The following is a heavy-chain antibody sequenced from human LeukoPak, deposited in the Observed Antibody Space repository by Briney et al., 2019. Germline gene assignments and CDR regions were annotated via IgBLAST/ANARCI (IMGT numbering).Heavy chain of an antibody. Sequence: GGSLRLSCAASGFTFSSYGMHWVRQAPGKGLEWVAVIWYDGSNKYYADSVKGRFTISRDNSKNTLYLQMNSLRAEDTAVYYCAKLSYYDIRVGGAFDIWGQGTMVTVSS. CDR2: IWYDGSNK. D-gene: IGHD3-22*01. CDR1: GFTFSSYG. V-gene: IGHV3-33*06. CDR3: AKLSYYDIRVGGAFDI. J-gene: IGHJ3*02.